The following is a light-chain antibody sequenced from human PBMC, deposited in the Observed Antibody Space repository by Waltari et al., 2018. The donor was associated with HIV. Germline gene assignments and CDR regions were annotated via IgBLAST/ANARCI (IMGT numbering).Light chain of an antibody. J-gene: IGLJ2*01. CDR3: ATWDDTLNGVI. CDR2: STN. Sequence: QSVLTQPPSASGTPGQRVTISCSGGSSNIGSNSVHWYQQLPGTAPRLLLYSTNQRPPRVPERFSGSKSGTSASLAISGLQSEDEADYYCATWDDTLNGVIFGGGTKLTVL. V-gene: IGLV1-44*01. CDR1: SSNIGSNS.